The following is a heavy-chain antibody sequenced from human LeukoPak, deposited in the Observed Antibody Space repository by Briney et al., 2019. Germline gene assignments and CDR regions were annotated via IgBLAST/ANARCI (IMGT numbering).Heavy chain of an antibody. J-gene: IGHJ5*02. CDR1: GYTFTGYY. CDR3: ARGPTTIAAAGNWFDP. V-gene: IGHV1-2*02. CDR2: INPNSGGT. Sequence: ASVKVSCKASGYTFTGYYMHWVRQAPGQGVEWMGWINPNSGGTNYAQKFQGRVTMTRDTSISTAYMELSRLRSDDTAVYYCARGPTTIAAAGNWFDPWGQGTLVTVSS. D-gene: IGHD6-13*01.